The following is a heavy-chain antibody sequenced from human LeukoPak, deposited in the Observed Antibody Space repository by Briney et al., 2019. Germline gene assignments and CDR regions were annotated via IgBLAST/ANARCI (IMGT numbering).Heavy chain of an antibody. CDR3: ARDSKLSDCSSTSCYTWDYGMDV. D-gene: IGHD2-2*02. V-gene: IGHV1-2*02. CDR1: GYTFTGYY. J-gene: IGHJ6*02. CDR2: INPNSGGT. Sequence: ASVKVSCKASGYTFTGYYMHWVRQAPGQGLEWMGWINPNSGGTNYAQKFQGRVTMTRDTSISTAYMELSRLRSDDTAVYYCARDSKLSDCSSTSCYTWDYGMDVWGRGTTVTVSS.